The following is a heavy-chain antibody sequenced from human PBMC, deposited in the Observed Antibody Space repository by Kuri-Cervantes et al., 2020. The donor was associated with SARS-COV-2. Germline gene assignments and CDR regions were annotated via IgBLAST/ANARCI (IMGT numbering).Heavy chain of an antibody. V-gene: IGHV4-39*01. CDR3: ARRNYYYDSSGYYLAFDI. J-gene: IGHJ3*02. Sequence: SETLSLTCTVSGGSISSSSYYWGWLRQPPGKGLEWIGSIYYSGSTYYNPSLKSRVTISVDTSKNQFSLKLSSVTAADTAVYYCARRNYYYDSSGYYLAFDIWGQGKMVTVSS. CDR2: IYYSGST. D-gene: IGHD3-22*01. CDR1: GGSISSSSYY.